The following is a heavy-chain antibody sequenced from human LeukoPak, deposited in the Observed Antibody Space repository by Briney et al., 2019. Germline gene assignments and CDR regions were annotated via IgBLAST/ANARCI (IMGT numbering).Heavy chain of an antibody. CDR3: ATGSGGPNIVVVPAAILDY. CDR2: ISYDGSNK. V-gene: IGHV3-30-3*01. J-gene: IGHJ4*02. D-gene: IGHD2-2*01. CDR1: GFTFSTYT. Sequence: GGSLRLSCAASGFTFSTYTMHWVRQAPGKGLEWVAVISYDGSNKYYADSVKGRFTTSRDNSKNTLFLQMNSLTTEDTAVYYCATGSGGPNIVVVPAAILDYWGQGTLVTVSS.